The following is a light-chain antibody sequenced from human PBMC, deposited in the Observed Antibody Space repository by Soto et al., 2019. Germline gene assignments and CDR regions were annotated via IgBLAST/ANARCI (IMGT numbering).Light chain of an antibody. Sequence: QSVLTQPRSVSGSPGQSVTISCTGTSSDVGGYNYVSWYQQHPGKAPKLMIYDVSKRPSGVPDRFSGSESGNTASLTISGLQAEDEADYYCCSYAGSYSNWVFGGGTKVTVL. J-gene: IGLJ3*02. CDR3: CSYAGSYSNWV. CDR2: DVS. V-gene: IGLV2-11*01. CDR1: SSDVGGYNY.